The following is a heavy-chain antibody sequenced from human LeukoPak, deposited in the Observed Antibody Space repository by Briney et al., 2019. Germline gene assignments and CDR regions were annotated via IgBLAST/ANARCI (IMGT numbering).Heavy chain of an antibody. CDR3: AKDLGSNSRVMDY. CDR2: ISYDGSNK. Sequence: PGGSLRLSCAASGFTFSSYGMHWVRQAPGKGLEWVAVISYDGSNKYYADSVKGRFTISRDNSKNTLYLQMNSLRAEETAVYYCAKDLGSNSRVMDYWGQGTLVTVSS. D-gene: IGHD3-16*01. CDR1: GFTFSSYG. V-gene: IGHV3-30*18. J-gene: IGHJ4*02.